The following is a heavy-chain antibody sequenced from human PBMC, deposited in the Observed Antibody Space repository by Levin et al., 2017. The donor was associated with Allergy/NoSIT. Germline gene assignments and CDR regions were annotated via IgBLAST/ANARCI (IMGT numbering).Heavy chain of an antibody. Sequence: GESLKISCAASGFTFSSYAMSWVRQAPGKGLEWVSAISGSGGSTYYADSVKGRFTISRDNSKNTLYPQMNSLRAEDGAVYYCAKHTSWLPQDCFDYWGQGTLVTVSS. V-gene: IGHV3-23*01. CDR3: AKHTSWLPQDCFDY. CDR1: GFTFSSYA. J-gene: IGHJ4*02. CDR2: ISGSGGST. D-gene: IGHD6-19*01.